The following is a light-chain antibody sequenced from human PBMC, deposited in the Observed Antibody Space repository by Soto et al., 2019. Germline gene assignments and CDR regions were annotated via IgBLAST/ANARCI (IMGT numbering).Light chain of an antibody. J-gene: IGKJ1*01. Sequence: EIVMTQSPATLSVSPGERATLSCRASQSVSSNLAWYQQKLGQAPRLLIYGASTRATGIPVRFSGSGSGREFTLTISSLQSEDFAVYYCQQYGSSPRTFGQGTKVEIK. V-gene: IGKV3-15*01. CDR3: QQYGSSPRT. CDR1: QSVSSN. CDR2: GAS.